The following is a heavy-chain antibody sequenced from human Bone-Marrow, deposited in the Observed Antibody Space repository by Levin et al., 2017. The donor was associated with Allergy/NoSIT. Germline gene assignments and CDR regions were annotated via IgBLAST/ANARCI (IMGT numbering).Heavy chain of an antibody. J-gene: IGHJ4*02. CDR1: GFAFGFAFNNYA. D-gene: IGHD6-13*01. V-gene: IGHV3-23*01. CDR3: AREGPWSSTWLGNYYFDC. Sequence: GGSLRLSCVASGFAFGFAFNNYAMSWVRQAPGKGLEWVSAISGSGGSTYYADSMKGRFTISRDNSKDTLYLQMNSLRAEDTAVYYCAREGPWSSTWLGNYYFDCWGQGTLVTVSS. CDR2: ISGSGGST.